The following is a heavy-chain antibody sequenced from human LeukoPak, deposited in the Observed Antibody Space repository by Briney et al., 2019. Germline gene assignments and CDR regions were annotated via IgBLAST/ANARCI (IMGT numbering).Heavy chain of an antibody. Sequence: GGSLRLSCAASGFTFSSYAMSWVRQAPGEGLEWVSAISGSGGSTYYADSVKGRFTISRDNSKNTLYLQMNSLRAEDTAVYYCAKEKRPDSPSVTTGYFDYWGQGTLVTVSS. V-gene: IGHV3-23*01. J-gene: IGHJ4*02. CDR2: ISGSGGST. CDR3: AKEKRPDSPSVTTGYFDY. D-gene: IGHD4-17*01. CDR1: GFTFSSYA.